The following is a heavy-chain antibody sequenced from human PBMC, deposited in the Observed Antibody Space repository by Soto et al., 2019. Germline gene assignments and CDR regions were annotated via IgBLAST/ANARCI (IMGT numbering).Heavy chain of an antibody. CDR2: IYPGDSDT. Sequence: PGASLKISCQGSGYNFATYWIAWVRQMPGKGLEYMGIIYPGDSDTRYSPSFQGQVTFSADKSINTAYLQWSSLKASDTAMYYCARHGFYGDYASNYFDPWGQGTLVTVSS. CDR1: GYNFATYW. CDR3: ARHGFYGDYASNYFDP. V-gene: IGHV5-51*01. J-gene: IGHJ5*02. D-gene: IGHD4-17*01.